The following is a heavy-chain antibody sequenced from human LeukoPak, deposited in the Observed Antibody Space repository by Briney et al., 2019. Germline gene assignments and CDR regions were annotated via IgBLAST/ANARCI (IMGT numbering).Heavy chain of an antibody. V-gene: IGHV4-59*01. CDR2: MYNSGST. CDR3: ARAPPRTYYYYMDV. J-gene: IGHJ6*03. CDR1: GGSMSSYY. D-gene: IGHD3-10*01. Sequence: PSETLSLTCNVYGGSMSSYYWTWIRQPPGKGLEWIGYMYNSGSTNYNPSLKSRVTISVDTSKNQFSLNLTSVTAADTAVYYCARAPPRTYYYYMDVWGKGTTVTVSS.